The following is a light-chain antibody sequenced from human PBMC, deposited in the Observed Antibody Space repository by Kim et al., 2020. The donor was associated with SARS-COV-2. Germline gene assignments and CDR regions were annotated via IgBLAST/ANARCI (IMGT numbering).Light chain of an antibody. CDR2: EDI. Sequence: SYELTQPPSVSVFTGQTASISCSGNKLGEKYVCWYQQRPGQSPVLVVYEDIKRPSGIPERFSGSNPGNKATLTIRGTQAIDEADYYCQVWDITTAVFGGGTKLTVL. CDR1: KLGEKY. V-gene: IGLV3-1*01. J-gene: IGLJ2*01. CDR3: QVWDITTAV.